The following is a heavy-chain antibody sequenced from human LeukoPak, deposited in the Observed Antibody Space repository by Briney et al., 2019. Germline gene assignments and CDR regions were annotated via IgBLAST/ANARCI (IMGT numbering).Heavy chain of an antibody. CDR1: GYTFTGYY. V-gene: IGHV1-2*02. D-gene: IGHD1-26*01. J-gene: IGHJ4*02. CDR3: ARDRSAGSGSYYDFDY. Sequence: GASVKVSCKASGYTFTGYYMHWVRQAPGQGLEWMGWINPNSGGTNYAQKFQGRVTMTRDTSISTAHMELSRLRSDDTAVYYCARDRSAGSGSYYDFDYWGQGTLVTVSS. CDR2: INPNSGGT.